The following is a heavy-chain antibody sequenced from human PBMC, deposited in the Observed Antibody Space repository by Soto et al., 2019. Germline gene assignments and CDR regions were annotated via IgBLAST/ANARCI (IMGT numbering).Heavy chain of an antibody. D-gene: IGHD3-10*01. CDR1: GFSFSHYA. V-gene: IGHV3-30*04. CDR3: VSPHSESSNAFDL. J-gene: IGHJ5*02. CDR2: ISYDGENQ. Sequence: SLRLSCAASGFSFSHYAMHWVRQPPGKGLEWVALISYDGENQYFTDSVRGRFTISRDNSKTAVYLEMNDLRLDDTATYYCVSPHSESSNAFDLWGQGTQVTVSS.